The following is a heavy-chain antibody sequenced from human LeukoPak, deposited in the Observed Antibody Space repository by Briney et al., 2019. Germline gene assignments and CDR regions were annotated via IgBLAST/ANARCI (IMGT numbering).Heavy chain of an antibody. CDR2: ISAYNGNT. CDR3: ARDDGYDSYYYYGMDV. V-gene: IGHV1-18*01. CDR1: GYTFTSYG. J-gene: IGHJ6*02. D-gene: IGHD5-24*01. Sequence: ASVKVSCKASGYTFTSYGMSWVRQAPGQGLEWMGWISAYNGNTNYAQKLQGRVTMTTDTSTSTAYMELRSLRSDDTAVCYCARDDGYDSYYYYGMDVWGQGTTVTVS.